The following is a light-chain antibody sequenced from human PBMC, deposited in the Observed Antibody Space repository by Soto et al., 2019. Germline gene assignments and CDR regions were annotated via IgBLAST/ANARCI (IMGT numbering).Light chain of an antibody. CDR1: SSNIGRGYD. V-gene: IGLV1-40*01. CDR3: CAYAGSGTVV. J-gene: IGLJ2*01. CDR2: GDN. Sequence: QSVLTQPPSVSGAPGQRVTISCTGSSSNIGRGYDVHWYQQVPGSAPRLLLSGDNTRPSGVPDRFSGSKSGNTASLTISGLQAEDEADYYCCAYAGSGTVVFGGGTKLTVL.